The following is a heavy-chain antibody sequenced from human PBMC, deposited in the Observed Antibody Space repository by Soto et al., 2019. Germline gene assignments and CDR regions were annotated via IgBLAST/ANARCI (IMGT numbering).Heavy chain of an antibody. J-gene: IGHJ4*02. V-gene: IGHV3-23*01. D-gene: IGHD5-18*01. CDR1: GFTFSSYA. CDR2: ISGSGGST. CDR3: ARGWIHLWSPSDY. Sequence: PGGSLRLSCAASGFTFSSYAMSWVRQAPGKGLEWVSTISGSGGSTYYADSVKGRFTISRDNSKNTLYVQMNSLRAEDTAVYYCARGWIHLWSPSDYWGQGTLVTVSS.